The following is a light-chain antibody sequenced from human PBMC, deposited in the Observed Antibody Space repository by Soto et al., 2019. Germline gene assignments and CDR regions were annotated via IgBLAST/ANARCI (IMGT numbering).Light chain of an antibody. CDR3: SSSDGNNNVV. V-gene: IGLV2-8*01. J-gene: IGLJ2*01. Sequence: QSVLTQPPSASGSPGQSVTISCPGTSSDVGGYNFVSWYEQHPGKAPKLMIYEVSKRPSGVPDRVSGSKSGITASLTVSGLQAEDEADYYCSSSDGNNNVVFGRGTQLTVL. CDR2: EVS. CDR1: SSDVGGYNF.